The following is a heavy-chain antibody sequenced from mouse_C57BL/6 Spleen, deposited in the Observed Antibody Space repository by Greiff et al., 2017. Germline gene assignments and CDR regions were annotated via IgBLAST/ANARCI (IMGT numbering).Heavy chain of an antibody. CDR3: ARSRYYGSSSGYFDY. D-gene: IGHD1-1*01. J-gene: IGHJ2*01. Sequence: VQLQESGAELVKPGASVKISCKASGYAFSSYWMNWVKQRPGKGLEWIGQIYPGDGDTNYNGKFKGKATLTADKSSSTAYMQLSGLTSEDSAVYCCARSRYYGSSSGYFDYWGQGTTLTVSS. V-gene: IGHV1-80*01. CDR2: IYPGDGDT. CDR1: GYAFSSYW.